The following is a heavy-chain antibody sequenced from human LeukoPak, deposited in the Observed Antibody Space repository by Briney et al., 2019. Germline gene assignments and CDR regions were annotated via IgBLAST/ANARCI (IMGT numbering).Heavy chain of an antibody. CDR3: ASIAARRSQKGVDY. D-gene: IGHD6-6*01. CDR2: ISPTSGGT. CDR1: GYTFTGYY. Sequence: ASVKVSCKASGYTFTGYYMHWVRQAPGQGLEWMGWISPTSGGTNYAQRFQGRVTMTRDTSISTAYMELSRLRSDDTAVYYCASIAARRSQKGVDYWGQGTLVTVSS. J-gene: IGHJ4*02. V-gene: IGHV1-2*02.